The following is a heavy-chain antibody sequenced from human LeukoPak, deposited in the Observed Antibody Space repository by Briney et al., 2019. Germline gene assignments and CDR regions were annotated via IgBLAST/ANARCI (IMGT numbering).Heavy chain of an antibody. D-gene: IGHD5-12*01. CDR2: IHHSGST. V-gene: IGHV4-39*01. CDR3: AGHRGGYQKFDS. Sequence: KPSETLSLTCIVSGGSIVSGTYYWDWVRQPPGKGLEWIGNIHHSGSTAYKPSFQSRVTMSVDTSKNQFSLKLTSLTAADAAVYHCAGHRGGYQKFDSWGQGTLVTVSA. J-gene: IGHJ4*02. CDR1: GGSIVSGTYY.